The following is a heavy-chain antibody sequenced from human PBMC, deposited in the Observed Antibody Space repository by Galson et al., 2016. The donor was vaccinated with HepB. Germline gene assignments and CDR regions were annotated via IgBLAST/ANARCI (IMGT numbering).Heavy chain of an antibody. CDR3: VRGIFGIIAPFKY. D-gene: IGHD3-3*01. CDR1: GYNFKDYS. Sequence: QSGAEVKKPGESLRISCNLSGYNFKDYSISWVRQVPGKGLQWMGRVDPSDSYTNYSPSFVGHVTISADTSISTAYLQWNSLKDSDTAMYYCVRGIFGIIAPFKYWGQGTLVTVSS. J-gene: IGHJ4*02. CDR2: VDPSDSYT. V-gene: IGHV5-10-1*01.